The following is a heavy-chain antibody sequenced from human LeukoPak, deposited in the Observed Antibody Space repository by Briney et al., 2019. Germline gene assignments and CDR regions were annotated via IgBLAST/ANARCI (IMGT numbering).Heavy chain of an antibody. CDR1: EFTFSTYS. Sequence: GGSLRLSWAASEFTFSTYSINWVRHPPGKGLEWVSSITSGGDSKYYADSIKGRFTISRDNARNSLHLQMNSLRAEDTAVYYCAREIMGGTFDYWGEGAQVTVSS. CDR3: AREIMGGTFDY. D-gene: IGHD1-26*01. J-gene: IGHJ4*02. V-gene: IGHV3-21*01. CDR2: ITSGGDSK.